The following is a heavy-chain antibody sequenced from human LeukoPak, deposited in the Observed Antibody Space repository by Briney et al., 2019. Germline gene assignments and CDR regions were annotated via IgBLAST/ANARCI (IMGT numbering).Heavy chain of an antibody. CDR3: ARVHDFWSGYHPGYWFDP. J-gene: IGHJ5*02. Sequence: GASVKVSCKASGYTFTSYGISWVRQAPGQGLEWMGWISAYNGNTNYAQKLQGRVTMTTDTSTSTAYMELRSLRSDDTAVYYCARVHDFWSGYHPGYWFDPWGQGTLVTVSS. D-gene: IGHD3-3*01. CDR2: ISAYNGNT. CDR1: GYTFTSYG. V-gene: IGHV1-18*01.